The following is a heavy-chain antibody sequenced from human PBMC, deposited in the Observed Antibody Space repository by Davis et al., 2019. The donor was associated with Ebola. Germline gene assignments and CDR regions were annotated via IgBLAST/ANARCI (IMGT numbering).Heavy chain of an antibody. V-gene: IGHV3-7*03. CDR1: GFTFSSYW. CDR3: ARIGGDIVATIIRTNWFDP. D-gene: IGHD5-12*01. CDR2: IKQDGSEK. J-gene: IGHJ5*02. Sequence: GESLKISCAASGFTFSSYWMSWVRQAPGKGLEWVANIKQDGSEKYYVDSVKGRFTISRDNAKNSLYLQMNSLRAEDTAVYYCARIGGDIVATIIRTNWFDPWGQGTLVTVSS.